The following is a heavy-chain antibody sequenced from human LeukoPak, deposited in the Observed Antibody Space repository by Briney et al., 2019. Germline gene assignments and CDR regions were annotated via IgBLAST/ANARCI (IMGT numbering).Heavy chain of an antibody. CDR2: INPSGGST. J-gene: IGHJ4*02. CDR1: GYTLTELS. D-gene: IGHD2-8*01. V-gene: IGHV1-46*01. Sequence: ASVKVSCKVSGYTLTELSMHWVRQAPGQGLEWMGIINPSGGSTSYAQKFQGRVTMTRDTSTSTVYMELSSLRSEDTAVYYCARDWRITVEHLNNGVCHPFRYWGQGTLVTVSS. CDR3: ARDWRITVEHLNNGVCHPFRY.